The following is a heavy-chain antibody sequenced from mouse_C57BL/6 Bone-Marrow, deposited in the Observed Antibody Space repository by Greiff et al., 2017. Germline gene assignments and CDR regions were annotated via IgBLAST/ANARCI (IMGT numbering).Heavy chain of an antibody. CDR3: ARTHYGSSYDYAMDY. Sequence: QVQLKQPGTELVKPGASVKLSCKASGYTFTSYWMHWVKQRPGQGLEWIGNINPSNGGTNYNEKFKSKATLTVDKSSSTAYMQLSSLTSEDSAVYYCARTHYGSSYDYAMDYWGQGTSVTVSS. D-gene: IGHD1-1*01. J-gene: IGHJ4*01. CDR1: GYTFTSYW. CDR2: INPSNGGT. V-gene: IGHV1-53*01.